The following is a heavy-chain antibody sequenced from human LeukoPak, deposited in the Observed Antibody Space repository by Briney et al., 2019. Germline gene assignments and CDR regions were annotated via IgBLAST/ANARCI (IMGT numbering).Heavy chain of an antibody. D-gene: IGHD5-18*01. CDR1: GFTFSSYS. V-gene: IGHV3-21*01. Sequence: GGSLRLSCAASGFTFSSYSMNWVRQAPGKGLEWVSSISSSSSYIYYADSVKGRFTISRDNAKNSLYLQMNSLRAEDMAVYYCARAPRQLWSYFDYWGQGTLVTVSS. CDR2: ISSSSSYI. CDR3: ARAPRQLWSYFDY. J-gene: IGHJ4*02.